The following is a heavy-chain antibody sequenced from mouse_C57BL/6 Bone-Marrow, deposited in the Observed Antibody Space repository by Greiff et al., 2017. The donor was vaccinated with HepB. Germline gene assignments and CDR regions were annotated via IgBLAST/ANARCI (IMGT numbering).Heavy chain of an antibody. CDR1: GFTFSSYG. CDR3: ARHGPFDY. V-gene: IGHV5-6*01. CDR2: ISSGGSYT. Sequence: EVKLVESGGDLVKPGGSLKLSCAASGFTFSSYGMSWVRQTPDKRLEWVATISSGGSYTYYPDSVKGRFTISRDNAKNTLYLQMSSLKSEDTAMYYCARHGPFDYWGQGTTLTVSS. J-gene: IGHJ2*01.